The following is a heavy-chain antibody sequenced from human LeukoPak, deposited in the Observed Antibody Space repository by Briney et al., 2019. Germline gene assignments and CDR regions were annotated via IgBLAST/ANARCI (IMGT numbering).Heavy chain of an antibody. V-gene: IGHV3-7*04. CDR1: GFTFSSHW. CDR2: IKQDGSEQ. J-gene: IGHJ4*02. Sequence: GGSLRLSCAASGFTFSSHWMTWVRQAPGKGLEWVANIKQDGSEQYYVDSVKGRFTISRDNAKNSLYLQMNSLRAEDTAVYYCARNMGDYWGQGTLVTVSS. D-gene: IGHD2/OR15-2a*01. CDR3: ARNMGDY.